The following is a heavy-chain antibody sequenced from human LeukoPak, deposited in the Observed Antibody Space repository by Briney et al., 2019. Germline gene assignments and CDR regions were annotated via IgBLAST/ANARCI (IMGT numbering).Heavy chain of an antibody. D-gene: IGHD2-2*01. Sequence: TGGSLRLSCAASGFTFSSYSMNWVRQAPGKGLEWVSAISGSGGSTYYADSVKGRFTISRDNSKNTLYLQMDSLRAEDTAVYYCAKDQIVVVPAARMVDYWGQGTLVTVSS. CDR1: GFTFSSYS. V-gene: IGHV3-23*01. CDR2: ISGSGGST. J-gene: IGHJ4*02. CDR3: AKDQIVVVPAARMVDY.